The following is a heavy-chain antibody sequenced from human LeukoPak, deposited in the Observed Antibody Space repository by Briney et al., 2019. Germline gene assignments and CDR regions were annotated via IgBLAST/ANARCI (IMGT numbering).Heavy chain of an antibody. CDR3: ATVLLYCSGGSCYPNWFDP. D-gene: IGHD2-15*01. V-gene: IGHV1-24*01. CDR2: FDPEDGET. Sequence: ASVKVSCKVSGYTLTELSMHWVRQAPGKGLEWMGGFDPEDGETIYAQKFQGRVTMTEDTSTDTAYMELSSLRSEDTAVYYCATVLLYCSGGSCYPNWFDPWGQGTLVTVSP. CDR1: GYTLTELS. J-gene: IGHJ5*02.